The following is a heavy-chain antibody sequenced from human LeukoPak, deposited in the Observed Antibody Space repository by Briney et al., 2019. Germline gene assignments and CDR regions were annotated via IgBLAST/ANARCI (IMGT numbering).Heavy chain of an antibody. Sequence: SETLSLTCTVSGGSISSYYWSWIRQPPGKGLEWIGYIYYSGSTYYNPSLKSRVTISVDTSKNQFSLKLSSVTAADTAVYYCAREKRGGYYYDSSGYYVGHFDYWGQGTLVTVSS. D-gene: IGHD3-22*01. J-gene: IGHJ4*02. CDR2: IYYSGST. V-gene: IGHV4-59*12. CDR1: GGSISSYY. CDR3: AREKRGGYYYDSSGYYVGHFDY.